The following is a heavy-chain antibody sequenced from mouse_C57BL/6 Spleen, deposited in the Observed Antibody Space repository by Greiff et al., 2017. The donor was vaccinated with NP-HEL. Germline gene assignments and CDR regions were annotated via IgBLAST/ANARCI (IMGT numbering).Heavy chain of an antibody. CDR3: ARSRAYYSNLYYFDY. CDR1: GYTFTSYW. Sequence: QVQLKQPGAELVKPGASVKLSCKASGYTFTSYWMHWVKQRPGQGLEWIGMIHPNSGSTNYNEKFKSKATLTVDKSSSTAYMQLSSLTSEDSAVYYCARSRAYYSNLYYFDYWGQGTTLTVSS. D-gene: IGHD2-5*01. J-gene: IGHJ2*01. CDR2: IHPNSGST. V-gene: IGHV1-64*01.